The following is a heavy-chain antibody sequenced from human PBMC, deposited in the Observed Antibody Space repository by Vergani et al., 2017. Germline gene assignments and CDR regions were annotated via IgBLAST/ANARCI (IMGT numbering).Heavy chain of an antibody. CDR3: AKISEVMDYYYYYYMDV. CDR2: ISGSGGST. Sequence: EVQLLESGGGLVQPGGSLRLSCAASGFTFSSYAMSWVRQAPGKGLEWVSAISGSGGSTSYADSVKCRFTISRDNSKNTLYLQMNSLRAEDTAVYYCAKISEVMDYYYYYYMDVWGKGTTVTVSS. D-gene: IGHD2-8*01. J-gene: IGHJ6*03. V-gene: IGHV3-23*01. CDR1: GFTFSSYA.